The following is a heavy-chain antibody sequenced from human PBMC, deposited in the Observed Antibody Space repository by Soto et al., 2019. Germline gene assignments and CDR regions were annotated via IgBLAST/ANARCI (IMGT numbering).Heavy chain of an antibody. D-gene: IGHD4-17*01. V-gene: IGHV1-24*01. J-gene: IGHJ6*02. CDR3: ATYRYGDYDSIYYYGMDV. CDR1: GYTLTELS. CDR2: FDPEDGET. Sequence: ASVKVSCKVSGYTLTELSIHWVRQAPGKGLEWMGGFDPEDGETIYAQKFQGRVTMTEDTSTDTAYMELSSLRSEDTAVYYCATYRYGDYDSIYYYGMDVWGQGTTVTVSS.